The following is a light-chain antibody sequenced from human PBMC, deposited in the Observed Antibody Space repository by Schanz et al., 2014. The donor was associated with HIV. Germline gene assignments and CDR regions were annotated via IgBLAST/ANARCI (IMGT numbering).Light chain of an antibody. CDR2: GAS. V-gene: IGKV3-20*01. CDR1: QSVSAGY. J-gene: IGKJ1*01. CDR3: QQYGSSSWT. Sequence: EIVLTQSPATLSLSPGERATLSCRASQSVSAGYLAWYQQNPGQAPRLLIYGASTRATGIPDRFSGSGSGTDFTLTISRLEPEDFAVYYCQQYGSSSWTFGQGTKVDLK.